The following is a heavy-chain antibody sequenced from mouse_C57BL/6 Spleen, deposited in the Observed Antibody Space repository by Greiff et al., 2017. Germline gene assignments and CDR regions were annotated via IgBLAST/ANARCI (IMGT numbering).Heavy chain of an antibody. CDR3: ARGVVADWYFDV. D-gene: IGHD1-1*01. CDR1: GFTFSDYG. CDR2: ISSGSSTI. V-gene: IGHV5-17*01. Sequence: EVKVVESGGGLVKPGGSLKLSCAASGFTFSDYGMHWVRQAPEKGLEWVAYISSGSSTIYYADTVKGRFTISRDNAKNTLFLQMTSLRSEDTAMYYCARGVVADWYFDVWGTGTTVTVSS. J-gene: IGHJ1*03.